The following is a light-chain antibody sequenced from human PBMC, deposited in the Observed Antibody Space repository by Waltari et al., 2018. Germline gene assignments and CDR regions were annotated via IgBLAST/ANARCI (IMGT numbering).Light chain of an antibody. CDR2: ELT. CDR3: CSYAGLGIYV. CDR1: SSDVGNYNL. Sequence: QSGLTQPASVSGSPGQSITISCPGTSSDVGNYNLVSWYQQYPGKAPKLMVYELTKRTSGVSDRFSGSKSGNTASLTIYGLQSEDEADYYCCSYAGLGIYVFGTGTKVTVL. J-gene: IGLJ1*01. V-gene: IGLV2-23*02.